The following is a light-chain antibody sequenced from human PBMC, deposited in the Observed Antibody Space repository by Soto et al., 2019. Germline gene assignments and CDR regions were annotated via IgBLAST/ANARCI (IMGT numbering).Light chain of an antibody. J-gene: IGLJ2*01. CDR1: NIAIKS. Sequence: SYELTQAPSVSVAPGQTARITCGGNNIAIKSVHWYQQKPGQAPVLVVYDDGDRPSGIPERFSGSNSGNTATLTITRVEAGDEADYHCKVWDSSSDHRVPFGGGTKHTVL. CDR3: KVWDSSSDHRVP. V-gene: IGLV3-21*02. CDR2: DDG.